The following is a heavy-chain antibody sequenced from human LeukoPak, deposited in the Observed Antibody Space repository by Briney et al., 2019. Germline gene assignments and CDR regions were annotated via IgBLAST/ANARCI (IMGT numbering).Heavy chain of an antibody. CDR3: ARVVLLDYFDY. Sequence: SETLSLTCAVYGGSFSGYYWSWIRQPLGKGLEWIGEINHSGSTNYNPSLKSRVTISVDTSKNQFSLKLSSATAADTAVYYCARVVLLDYFDYWGQGTLVTVSS. CDR1: GGSFSGYY. V-gene: IGHV4-34*01. CDR2: INHSGST. J-gene: IGHJ4*02. D-gene: IGHD2-8*02.